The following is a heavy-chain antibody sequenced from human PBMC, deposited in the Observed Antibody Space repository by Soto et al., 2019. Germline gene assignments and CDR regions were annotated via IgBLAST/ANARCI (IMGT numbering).Heavy chain of an antibody. Sequence: ASETLSLTCTVSGGSISSYYWSWIRQPPGKGLEWIGYIYYSGSTNYNPSLKSRVTISVDTSKNQFSLKLSSVTAADTAVYYCARGKSNYDFWSGYNYYYGMDVWGQGTTVTVSS. CDR3: ARGKSNYDFWSGYNYYYGMDV. CDR2: IYYSGST. J-gene: IGHJ6*02. D-gene: IGHD3-3*01. CDR1: GGSISSYY. V-gene: IGHV4-59*01.